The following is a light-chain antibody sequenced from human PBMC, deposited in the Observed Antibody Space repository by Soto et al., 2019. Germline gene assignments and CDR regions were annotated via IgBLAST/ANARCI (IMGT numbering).Light chain of an antibody. CDR3: QQYNDWPRT. CDR1: QSVSSN. J-gene: IGKJ1*01. Sequence: EVVMTQSPATLSVSPGERATLSCRASQSVSSNLARYQQRPGQAPRLLIHGASTRATGIPARFSGSGSGTEFTLTISGLESEDFAFYYCQQYNDWPRTFGQGTKVEIK. V-gene: IGKV3-15*01. CDR2: GAS.